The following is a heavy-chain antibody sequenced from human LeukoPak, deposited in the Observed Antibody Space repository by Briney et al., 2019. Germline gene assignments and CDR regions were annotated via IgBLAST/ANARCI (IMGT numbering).Heavy chain of an antibody. CDR3: SREGDYGDYGRLWYFDL. D-gene: IGHD4-17*01. CDR1: GYTFTGYF. J-gene: IGHJ2*01. Sequence: GASVKVSCKTSGYTFTGYFMHWVRQAPGQGLEWVGWINPNSGGTNYAQKFQGRVTMTRDTSISTAYMELTRLRSDDTAMYYCSREGDYGDYGRLWYFDLWGRGTLVTVSS. V-gene: IGHV1-2*02. CDR2: INPNSGGT.